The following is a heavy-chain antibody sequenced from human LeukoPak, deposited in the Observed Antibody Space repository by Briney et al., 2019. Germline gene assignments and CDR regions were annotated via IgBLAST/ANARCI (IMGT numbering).Heavy chain of an antibody. J-gene: IGHJ1*01. CDR3: ARDDIVVVPAAASAEYFQH. V-gene: IGHV3-21*01. CDR1: GFTFSSYI. Sequence: GGSLRLSCAASGFTFSSYIMNWVRQAPGKGLEWVSSISSSSSYIYYADSVKGRFTISRDNAKNSLYLQMNSLRAEDTAVYYCARDDIVVVPAAASAEYFQHWGQGTLVTVSS. D-gene: IGHD2-2*01. CDR2: ISSSSSYI.